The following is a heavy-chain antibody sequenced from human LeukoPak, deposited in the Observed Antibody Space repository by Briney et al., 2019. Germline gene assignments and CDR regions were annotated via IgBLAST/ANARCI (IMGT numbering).Heavy chain of an antibody. J-gene: IGHJ4*02. D-gene: IGHD5/OR15-5a*01. V-gene: IGHV1-18*04. Sequence: ASVKVSCKASGYTFTGYYMHWVRQAPGQGLEWMGWISAYNGNTNYAQKLQGRVTMTTDTSTSTAYMELRSLRSDDTAVYYCARDLPRHFDYWGQGTLVTVSS. CDR3: ARDLPRHFDY. CDR2: ISAYNGNT. CDR1: GYTFTGYY.